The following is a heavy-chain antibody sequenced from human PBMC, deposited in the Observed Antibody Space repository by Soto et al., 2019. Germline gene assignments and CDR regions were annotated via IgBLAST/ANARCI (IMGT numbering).Heavy chain of an antibody. CDR2: ISGYNANT. CDR3: ARMGDVPYYYYGLDV. Sequence: QVQLVQSGAEVKKPGASVKVSCKASGNSFTRDGISWVRQAPGQGLEWMGWISGYNANTNYPENLQGRVTMTTDTSTSTAYMEVRNLISDDTAVYYCARMGDVPYYYYGLDVWGQGTTVTVSS. CDR1: GNSFTRDG. J-gene: IGHJ6*02. D-gene: IGHD3-16*01. V-gene: IGHV1-18*01.